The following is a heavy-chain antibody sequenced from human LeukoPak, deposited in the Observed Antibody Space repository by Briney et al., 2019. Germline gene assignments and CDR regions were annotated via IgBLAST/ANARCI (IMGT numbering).Heavy chain of an antibody. CDR1: GGSIMVAAYS. CDR2: IYYSGRT. D-gene: IGHD4-23*01. Sequence: SETLSLTCTVSGGSIMVAAYSWSWIRQPPGKGLEWIGYIYYSGRTYYNPSLKSRVTVSLDRSKNQFSLKLSSVTAADTAVYFCARGYGDNSGAFDIWGQGTLVTVSS. J-gene: IGHJ3*02. CDR3: ARGYGDNSGAFDI. V-gene: IGHV4-30-2*01.